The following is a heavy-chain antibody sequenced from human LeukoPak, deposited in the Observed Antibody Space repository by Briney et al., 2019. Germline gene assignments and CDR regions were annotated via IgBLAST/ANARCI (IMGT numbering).Heavy chain of an antibody. CDR2: ISGSGGST. CDR1: GFTFSSYA. J-gene: IGHJ4*02. CDR3: AKDYGIAAAGTLDY. V-gene: IGHV3-23*01. D-gene: IGHD6-13*01. Sequence: GGSLRLSCAASGFTFSSYAMSWVRQAPGKGLEWVSAISGSGGSTYYADSVKGRFTISRDNAKNSLYLQMNSLRAEDTALYYCAKDYGIAAAGTLDYWGQGTLVTVSS.